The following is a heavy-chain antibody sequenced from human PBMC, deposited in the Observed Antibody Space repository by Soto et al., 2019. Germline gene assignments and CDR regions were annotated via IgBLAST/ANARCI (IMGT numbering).Heavy chain of an antibody. Sequence: SETLSLTCAVSGGSISSGGYSWSWIRQPPGKGLEWIGYIYHSGSTYYNPSLKSRVTISVDRSKNQFSLKLSSVTAADTAVYYCARDQYDSSGYYNWFDPWGQGTLVTVSS. J-gene: IGHJ5*02. CDR2: IYHSGST. V-gene: IGHV4-30-2*01. CDR1: GGSISSGGYS. CDR3: ARDQYDSSGYYNWFDP. D-gene: IGHD3-22*01.